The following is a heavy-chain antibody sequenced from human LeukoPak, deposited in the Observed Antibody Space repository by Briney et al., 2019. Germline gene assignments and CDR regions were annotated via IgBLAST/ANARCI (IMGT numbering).Heavy chain of an antibody. CDR3: ARPHRGGTVTTSDC. CDR1: GFTFRSYA. Sequence: PGGSLRLSCAASGFTFRSYAMNSVRQAPGKGLEWVSAITSDGSTYYADSVKGRFTLSRDNSKNTLYLQMNSLRAEDTAVYYCARPHRGGTVTTSDCWGQGTLVTVSS. V-gene: IGHV3-23*01. CDR2: ITSDGST. D-gene: IGHD4-17*01. J-gene: IGHJ4*02.